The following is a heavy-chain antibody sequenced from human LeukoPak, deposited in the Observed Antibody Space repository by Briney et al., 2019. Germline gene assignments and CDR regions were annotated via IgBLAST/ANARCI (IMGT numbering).Heavy chain of an antibody. CDR1: GFTFSNYA. D-gene: IGHD3-9*01. J-gene: IGHJ4*02. CDR3: AKGVRYLDWWILDY. CDR2: ISGSDYA. Sequence: PGGSLRLSCAASGFTFSNYAMGWVRQAPGKGLDWVSGISGSDYAYYTDSVKGRFTISRDNSKNTLYLQMNTLRAEDTAVYYCAKGVRYLDWWILDYWGQGTLVPVSS. V-gene: IGHV3-23*01.